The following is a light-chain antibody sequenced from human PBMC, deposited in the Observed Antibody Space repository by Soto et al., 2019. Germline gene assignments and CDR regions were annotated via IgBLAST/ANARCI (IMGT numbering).Light chain of an antibody. CDR3: QQYGASPIT. CDR2: GAS. V-gene: IGKV3-20*01. J-gene: IGKJ5*01. Sequence: EVVLTQSACTLSLSTGERATLSCRASQSLSNSELAWYQQKPGQPPRLLISGASSRATGIPDRFSGSGSGTDFTLTINRLEPEDFALYHCQQYGASPITFGQGTRLAI. CDR1: QSLSNSE.